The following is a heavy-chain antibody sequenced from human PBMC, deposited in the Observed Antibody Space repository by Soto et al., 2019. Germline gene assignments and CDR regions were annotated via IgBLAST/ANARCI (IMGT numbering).Heavy chain of an antibody. CDR3: ARHASGIVVVVAATPFDY. CDR1: GGSISSSSYY. D-gene: IGHD2-15*01. CDR2: IYYSGST. V-gene: IGHV4-39*01. J-gene: IGHJ4*02. Sequence: SETLSLTCTVSGGSISSSSYYWGWIRQPPGKGLEWIGSIYYSGSTYYNPSLKSRVTISVDTSKNQFSLKLSSVTAADTAVFYCARHASGIVVVVAATPFDYWGQGTLVTVSS.